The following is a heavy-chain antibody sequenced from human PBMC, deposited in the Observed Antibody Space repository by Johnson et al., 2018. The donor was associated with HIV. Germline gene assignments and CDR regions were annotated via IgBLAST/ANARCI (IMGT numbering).Heavy chain of an antibody. CDR3: ARGGALQLARDAFDI. D-gene: IGHD6-6*01. V-gene: IGHV3-30*04. Sequence: QVQLVESGGGVVQPGRSLRLSCAASGFTFSSYAMHWVRQAPGKGLEWVAVISYDGSNKYYADSVKGRFTISRDNSKNTRYLQMNSLGAEDTAVYYCARGGALQLARDAFDIWGQGTMVTVSS. J-gene: IGHJ3*02. CDR2: ISYDGSNK. CDR1: GFTFSSYA.